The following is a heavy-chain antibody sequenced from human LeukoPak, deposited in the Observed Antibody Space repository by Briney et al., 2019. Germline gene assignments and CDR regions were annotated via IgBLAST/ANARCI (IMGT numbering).Heavy chain of an antibody. D-gene: IGHD3-22*01. V-gene: IGHV1-2*02. CDR2: INPNSGGT. Sequence: ASVKVSCQASGYTFTGYYMHWVRQAPGQGLEWMGWINPNSGGTNYAQKFQGRVTMTRDTSISTAYMELSRLRSDDTAVYYCARVTYHYDSSGYLSGRRYYFDYWGQGTLVAVSS. J-gene: IGHJ4*02. CDR3: ARVTYHYDSSGYLSGRRYYFDY. CDR1: GYTFTGYY.